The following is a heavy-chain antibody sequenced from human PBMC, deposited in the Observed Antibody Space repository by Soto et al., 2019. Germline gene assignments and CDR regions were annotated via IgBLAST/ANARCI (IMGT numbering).Heavy chain of an antibody. Sequence: ASVKVSCKASGYTFTSYGISWVRQAPGQGLEWMGWISAYNGNTNYAQKLQGRVTMTTDTSTSTAYMELRSLRSDDTAVYYCARDEAARLYYYYYMDVWGKGTTVTVSS. CDR1: GYTFTSYG. CDR3: ARDEAARLYYYYYMDV. V-gene: IGHV1-18*01. CDR2: ISAYNGNT. J-gene: IGHJ6*03. D-gene: IGHD6-6*01.